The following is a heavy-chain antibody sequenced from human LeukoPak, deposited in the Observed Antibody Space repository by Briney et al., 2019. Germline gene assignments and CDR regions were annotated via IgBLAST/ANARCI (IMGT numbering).Heavy chain of an antibody. Sequence: GGSLRLSCAASGFTFSSYSMNWVRQAPGKGLEWVSYISSSSSTIYYADSVKGRFTISRDNAKNSLYLQMNSLRAEDTAVYYCAKERHLYYYDSSGYAFDYWGQGTLVTVSS. V-gene: IGHV3-48*01. CDR3: AKERHLYYYDSSGYAFDY. D-gene: IGHD3-22*01. CDR2: ISSSSSTI. CDR1: GFTFSSYS. J-gene: IGHJ4*02.